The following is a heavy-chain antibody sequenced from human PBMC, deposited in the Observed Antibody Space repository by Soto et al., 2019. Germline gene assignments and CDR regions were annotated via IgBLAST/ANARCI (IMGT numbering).Heavy chain of an antibody. CDR2: ISAYNGNT. J-gene: IGHJ4*02. CDR1: GYTFTSYG. D-gene: IGHD2-2*01. V-gene: IGHV1-18*01. CDR3: ARAALLGYCSSTSCYVLGNFDY. Sequence: GASVKVSCKASGYTFTSYGISWVRQAPGQGLEWMGWISAYNGNTNYAQKLQGRVTMTTDTSTSTAYMELRSLRSDDTAVYYCARAALLGYCSSTSCYVLGNFDYWGQGTLVTVSS.